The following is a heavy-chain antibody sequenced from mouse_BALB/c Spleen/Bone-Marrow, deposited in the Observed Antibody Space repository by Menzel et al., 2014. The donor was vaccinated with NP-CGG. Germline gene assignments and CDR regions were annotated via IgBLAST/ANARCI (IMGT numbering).Heavy chain of an antibody. V-gene: IGHV5-4*02. Sequence: DVKLVEPGGGLVKPGGSLKLSCAASGFTFSDYYMYWVRQTPEKRLEWVATISDGGSYTYYPDSVKGRFTISRDNAKNNLYLQMSGLKSEDTAMYYCARGGQLGAMDYWGQGTSVTVSS. D-gene: IGHD3-2*01. CDR3: ARGGQLGAMDY. CDR2: ISDGGSYT. J-gene: IGHJ4*01. CDR1: GFTFSDYY.